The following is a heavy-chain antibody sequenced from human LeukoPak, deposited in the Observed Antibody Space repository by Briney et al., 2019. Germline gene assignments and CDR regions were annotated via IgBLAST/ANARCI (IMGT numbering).Heavy chain of an antibody. V-gene: IGHV1-46*03. Sequence: ASVKVSCKASGGTFSSYAISWVRQAPGQGLEWMGIINPSGGSTSYAQKFQSRVTMTRDTSTSTVYMELSSLRSEDTAVYYCARDRLSDYYDSSGYLDYWGQGTLVTVSS. D-gene: IGHD3-22*01. CDR2: INPSGGST. CDR1: GGTFSSYA. CDR3: ARDRLSDYYDSSGYLDY. J-gene: IGHJ4*02.